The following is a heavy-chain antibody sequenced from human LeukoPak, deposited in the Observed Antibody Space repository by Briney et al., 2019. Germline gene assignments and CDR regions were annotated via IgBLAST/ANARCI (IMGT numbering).Heavy chain of an antibody. Sequence: SVKVSCKASGGTFSSYAISWVRQAPGQGLEWMGGIIPIFGTANYAQKFQGRVTITADESTSTAYMELSSLRSEDTAVYYCARNAVPDRPFSGMDVWGKGTTVTVSS. CDR1: GGTFSSYA. J-gene: IGHJ6*04. D-gene: IGHD2-2*01. CDR2: IIPIFGTA. V-gene: IGHV1-69*13. CDR3: ARNAVPDRPFSGMDV.